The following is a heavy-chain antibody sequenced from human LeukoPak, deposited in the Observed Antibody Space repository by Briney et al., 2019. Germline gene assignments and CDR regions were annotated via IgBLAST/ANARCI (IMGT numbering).Heavy chain of an antibody. Sequence: PSETLFLTCTVSGGSISSSSYYWGWIRQPPGKGLEWIGSIYYSGSTYYNPSLKSRVTISVDTSKNQFSLKLSSVTAADTAVYYCASEKGTTYDYWGQGTLVTVSS. CDR2: IYYSGST. J-gene: IGHJ4*02. CDR1: GGSISSSSYY. D-gene: IGHD1-1*01. CDR3: ASEKGTTYDY. V-gene: IGHV4-39*01.